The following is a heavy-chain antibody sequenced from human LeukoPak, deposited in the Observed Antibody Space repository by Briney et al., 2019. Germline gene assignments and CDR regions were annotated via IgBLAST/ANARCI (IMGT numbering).Heavy chain of an antibody. V-gene: IGHV4-39*01. CDR3: ARQIRYTYGPNWFHP. D-gene: IGHD5-12*01. CDR2: IYYSGNT. Sequence: SETLSLTCSVSGDSITATSYYWAWIRQPPGKGLEWIGSIYYSGNTNYDPSLQSRVTISVDTSKNQFSLSLSSVTAADTAVYYCARQIRYTYGPNWFHPWGQGTLVTVSS. J-gene: IGHJ5*02. CDR1: GDSITATSYY.